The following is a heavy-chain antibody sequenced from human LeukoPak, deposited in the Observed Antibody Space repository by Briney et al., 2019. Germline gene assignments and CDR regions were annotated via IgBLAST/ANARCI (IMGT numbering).Heavy chain of an antibody. CDR2: INPNSGGT. CDR1: GYTFTGYY. V-gene: IGHV1-2*02. D-gene: IGHD3-3*01. J-gene: IGHJ4*02. Sequence: ASVKVSCKASGYTFTGYYMHWVRQAPGQGLEWVGWINPNSGGTNYAQKFQGRVTMTRDTSISTAYMELSRLRSDDTAVYYCARGKRAYDFWSGYEYFDYWGQGTLVTVSS. CDR3: ARGKRAYDFWSGYEYFDY.